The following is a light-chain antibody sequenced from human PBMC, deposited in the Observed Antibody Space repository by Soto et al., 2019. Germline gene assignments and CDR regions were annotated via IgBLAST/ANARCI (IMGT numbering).Light chain of an antibody. CDR1: SSDVGGYNY. CDR3: CSYAGSYTDV. Sequence: QSALTQPRSVSGSPGQSVTISCTGTSSDVGGYNYVSWYQQHPGKAPKLMIYDVSKRPSGVPDRFSGSKSGNTASLTISGLQAEDEADYYCCSYAGSYTDVFGIGTKVTVL. V-gene: IGLV2-11*01. CDR2: DVS. J-gene: IGLJ1*01.